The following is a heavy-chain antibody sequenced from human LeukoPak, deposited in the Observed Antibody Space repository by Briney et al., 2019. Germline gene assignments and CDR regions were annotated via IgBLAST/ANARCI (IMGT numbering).Heavy chain of an antibody. V-gene: IGHV4-39*01. J-gene: IGHJ4*02. CDR2: IYYSGST. CDR3: ARQGGYSYGYVDY. Sequence: SETLSLTCTVSGGSISSSSYYWGWIRQPPGKGLEWIGSIYYSGSTYYNPSLKSRVTISVDTSKNQFSLKLSSVTAADTAVNYCARQGGYSYGYVDYWGQGTLVTVSS. CDR1: GGSISSSSYY. D-gene: IGHD5-18*01.